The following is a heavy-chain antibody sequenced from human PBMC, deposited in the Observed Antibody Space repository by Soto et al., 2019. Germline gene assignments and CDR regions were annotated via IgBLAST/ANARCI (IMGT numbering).Heavy chain of an antibody. D-gene: IGHD3-9*01. CDR1: GGSISSSSYY. J-gene: IGHJ3*02. CDR3: ARRSGGYDILTGYQREAFDI. Sequence: SETLSLTCTVSGGSISSSSYYWGWIRQPPGKGLEWIGSIYYSGSTYYNPSLKSRVTISVDTSKNQFSLKLSSVTAADTAVYYCARRSGGYDILTGYQREAFDIWGQGPMVTVS. CDR2: IYYSGST. V-gene: IGHV4-39*01.